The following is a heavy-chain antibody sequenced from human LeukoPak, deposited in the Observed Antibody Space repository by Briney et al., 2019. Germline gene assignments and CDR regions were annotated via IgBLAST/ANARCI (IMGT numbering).Heavy chain of an antibody. CDR2: INPSGGST. D-gene: IGHD6-13*01. J-gene: IGHJ6*02. CDR3: ARGGSSWSHSMDV. CDR1: GYTFTIYY. Sequence: ASVTVSFTASGYTFTIYYMHWVRQAPGQGLEWMGIINPSGGSTSYAQKFQGRVTMTRDTSISTAYMELSRLRSDDTAVYYCARGGSSWSHSMDVWGQGTTVTVSS. V-gene: IGHV1-46*01.